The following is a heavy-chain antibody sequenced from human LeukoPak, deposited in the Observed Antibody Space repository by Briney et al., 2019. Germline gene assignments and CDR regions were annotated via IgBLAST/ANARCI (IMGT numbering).Heavy chain of an antibody. J-gene: IGHJ4*02. D-gene: IGHD1-26*01. CDR1: GGSISSGSYY. CDR3: ARSQWELNGFDY. CDR2: IYYSGST. Sequence: PSQTLSLTCTVSGGSISSGSYYWSWIRQPAGKGLEWIGYIYYSGSTNYNPSLKSRVTISVDTSKNQFSLKLSSVTAADTAVYYCARSQWELNGFDYWGQGTLVTVSS. V-gene: IGHV4-61*10.